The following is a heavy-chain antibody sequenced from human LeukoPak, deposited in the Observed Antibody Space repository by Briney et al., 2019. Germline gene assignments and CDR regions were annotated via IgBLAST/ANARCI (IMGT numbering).Heavy chain of an antibody. V-gene: IGHV4-30-2*01. CDR2: IYHSGST. Sequence: PSQTLSLTCTVSGGSISSGTYYWTWIRQPPGKGLEWIGYIYHSGSTYYNPSLKSRVTISVDRSKNQFSLNLTSVTAADTAVYYCARDFGGTYPGHFDYWGQGTLVTVSS. J-gene: IGHJ4*02. CDR3: ARDFGGTYPGHFDY. CDR1: GGSISSGTYY. D-gene: IGHD1-26*01.